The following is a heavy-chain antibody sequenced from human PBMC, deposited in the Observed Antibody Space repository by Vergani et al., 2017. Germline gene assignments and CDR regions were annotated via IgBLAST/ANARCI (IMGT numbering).Heavy chain of an antibody. CDR3: ARAHAKYQLLLGGY. J-gene: IGHJ4*02. Sequence: QVQLVESGGGVVQPGRSLRLSCAASGFTFSSYAMHWVRQAPGKGLEWAAVISYDGSNKYYADSVKGRFTISRDNSKNTLYLQMNSLRAEDTAVYYCARAHAKYQLLLGGYWGQGTLVTVSS. V-gene: IGHV3-30-3*01. CDR1: GFTFSSYA. D-gene: IGHD2-2*01. CDR2: ISYDGSNK.